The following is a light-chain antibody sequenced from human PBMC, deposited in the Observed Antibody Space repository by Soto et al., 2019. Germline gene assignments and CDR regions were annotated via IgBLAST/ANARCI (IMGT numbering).Light chain of an antibody. J-gene: IGLJ2*01. Sequence: QSALTQPASVSGSPGQSITISCTGTSSDVGGYNYVSWYQQHPGKAPKLMIYEVSNRPSGVSNRFSGSKSGNTASLTISGLQAVDEADYYYSSYTSSSTRVFGGGTKLTVL. CDR1: SSDVGGYNY. V-gene: IGLV2-14*01. CDR3: SSYTSSSTRV. CDR2: EVS.